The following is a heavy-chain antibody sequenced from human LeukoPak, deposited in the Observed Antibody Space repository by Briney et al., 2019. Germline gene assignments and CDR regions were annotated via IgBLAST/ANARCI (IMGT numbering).Heavy chain of an antibody. CDR1: GGTFSSYA. J-gene: IGHJ3*02. V-gene: IGHV1-69*04. CDR2: IIPILGIA. CDR3: ARESHVLLWFGEGGLNAFDI. D-gene: IGHD3-10*01. Sequence: ASVKVSCKASGGTFSSYAISWVRQAPGQGLEWMGRIIPILGIANYAQKFQGRVTITADKSTSTAYIELSSLRSEDTAVYYCARESHVLLWFGEGGLNAFDIWGQGTMVTVSS.